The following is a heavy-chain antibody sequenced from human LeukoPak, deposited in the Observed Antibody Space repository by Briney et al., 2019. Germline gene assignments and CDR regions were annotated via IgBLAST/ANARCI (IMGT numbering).Heavy chain of an antibody. Sequence: GGSLRLSCAASGFTFSSYAMSWVRQAPGKGLEWVSAISGSGGSTHYADSVKGRFTISRDNSKNTLYLQMNSLRAEDTAVYYCATKSAQTVVPADVSLFDYWGQGTLVTVSS. CDR3: ATKSAQTVVPADVSLFDY. V-gene: IGHV3-23*01. D-gene: IGHD2-2*01. J-gene: IGHJ4*02. CDR1: GFTFSSYA. CDR2: ISGSGGST.